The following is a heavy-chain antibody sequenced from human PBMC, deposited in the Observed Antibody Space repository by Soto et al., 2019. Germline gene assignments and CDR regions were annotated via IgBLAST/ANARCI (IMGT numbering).Heavy chain of an antibody. CDR1: WFSLTTTGMC. CDR3: ARVAAAGSYYYYGMDV. CDR2: IDWDDDK. Sequence: GSGPTLVNPTQTLTLTCTFSWFSLTTTGMCVSWIRQPPGKDLEWLALIDWDDDKYYSTSLKTRLTISKDTSKNKVVLSMTNMDPVDTATYYCARVAAAGSYYYYGMDVWGQGTTVTVSS. J-gene: IGHJ6*02. D-gene: IGHD6-13*01. V-gene: IGHV2-70*01.